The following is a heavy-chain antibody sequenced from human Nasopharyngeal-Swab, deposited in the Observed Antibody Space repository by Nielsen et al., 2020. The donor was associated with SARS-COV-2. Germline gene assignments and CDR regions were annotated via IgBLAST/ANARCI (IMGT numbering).Heavy chain of an antibody. J-gene: IGHJ6*02. CDR2: INPNSGGT. CDR1: GYTFTGYY. V-gene: IGHV1-2*06. CDR3: ARDPTSVAGTGDYYYGMDV. Sequence: ASVTVSCQASGYTFTGYYMHWVRPAPGQGLEWMGRINPNSGGTNYAQKFQGRVTMTRHTSISTAYMELSRLRSDDTAGYYCARDPTSVAGTGDYYYGMDVWGQGTTVTVSS. D-gene: IGHD6-19*01.